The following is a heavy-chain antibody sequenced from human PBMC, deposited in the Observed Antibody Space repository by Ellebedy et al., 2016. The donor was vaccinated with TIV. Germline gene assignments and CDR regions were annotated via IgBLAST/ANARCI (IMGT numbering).Heavy chain of an antibody. CDR2: INQDGSRI. V-gene: IGHV3-7*03. D-gene: IGHD3-22*01. CDR1: GFTFNSYW. J-gene: IGHJ6*02. Sequence: GGSPRLSCAASGFTFNSYWMSWVRQAPGKGLEWVANINQDGSRIYYVDSVKGRFTISRANAKNSVYLRMNTLRVEDTAVYHCVRDGAYGDYSPGYYGMDVWGQGTTVTVSS. CDR3: VRDGAYGDYSPGYYGMDV.